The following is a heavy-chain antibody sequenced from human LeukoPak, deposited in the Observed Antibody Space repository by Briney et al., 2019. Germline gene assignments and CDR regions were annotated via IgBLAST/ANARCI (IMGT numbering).Heavy chain of an antibody. J-gene: IGHJ4*02. CDR2: IYSDNT. D-gene: IGHD4/OR15-4a*01. CDR3: ARRAGAYSHPYDY. V-gene: IGHV3-53*01. Sequence: GGSLRLSCTVSGFTVSSNSMSWVRHAPGKGLERVSFIYSDNTHYSDSVKGRFTISRDNSKNTLYLQMTSLRAEDTAVYYCARRAGAYSHPYDYWGQGTLVTVSS. CDR1: GFTVSSNS.